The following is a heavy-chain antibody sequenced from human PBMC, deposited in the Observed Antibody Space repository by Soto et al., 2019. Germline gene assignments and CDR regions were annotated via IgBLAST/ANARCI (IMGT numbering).Heavy chain of an antibody. CDR2: ISYDGSNK. D-gene: IGHD3-9*01. CDR3: ARENRYYDILTGWIIIPFDY. Sequence: PGGSLRLSCAASGFTFSSYAMHWVRQAPGKGLEWVAVISYDGSNKYYADSVKGRFTISRDNSKNTLYLQMNSLRAEDTAVYYCARENRYYDILTGWIIIPFDYWGQGTLVTVSS. CDR1: GFTFSSYA. J-gene: IGHJ4*02. V-gene: IGHV3-30-3*01.